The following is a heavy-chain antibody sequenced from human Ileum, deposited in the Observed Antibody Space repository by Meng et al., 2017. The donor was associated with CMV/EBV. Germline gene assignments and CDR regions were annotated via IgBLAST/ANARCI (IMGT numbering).Heavy chain of an antibody. CDR1: GGSPITTAYY. J-gene: IGHJ5*02. Sequence: QRRGSGPRMVKPSGTLPLPRPVPGGSPITTAYYWGWIRQPSGKGLEWIGSIFYSGDTYYRPSLRSRLPISLDTSKNQFSLNVNSVTAADTAVYYCARGSHPFSNYVWFDPWGQGTLVTVSS. V-gene: IGHV4-39*07. CDR3: ARGSHPFSNYVWFDP. D-gene: IGHD3-10*01. CDR2: IFYSGDT.